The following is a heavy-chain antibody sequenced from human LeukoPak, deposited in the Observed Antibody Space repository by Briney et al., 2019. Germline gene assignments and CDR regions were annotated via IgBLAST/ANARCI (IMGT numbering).Heavy chain of an antibody. CDR1: GGSISSGDYY. CDR3: AREGVAAADNFDY. V-gene: IGHV4-30-4*08. D-gene: IGHD6-13*01. Sequence: PSETLSLICTVSGGSISSGDYYWSWIRQPPGKGLEWIGYIYYSGSTYYNPSLKSRVTISVDTSKNQFSLKLSSVTAADTAVYYCAREGVAAADNFDYWGQGTLVTVSS. J-gene: IGHJ4*02. CDR2: IYYSGST.